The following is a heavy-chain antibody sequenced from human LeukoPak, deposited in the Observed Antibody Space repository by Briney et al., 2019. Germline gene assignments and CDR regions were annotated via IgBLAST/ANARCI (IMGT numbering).Heavy chain of an antibody. CDR3: AKEVDKDSSMIVVVFDY. J-gene: IGHJ4*02. CDR1: GFTFSIYG. D-gene: IGHD3-22*01. V-gene: IGHV3-30*02. Sequence: GGSLRLSCTASGFTFSIYGMHWVRQAPGKGLEWVAFIRYDGNNKYYADSVKGRFTISRDNSKNTLYLQMNSLRAEDTAVYYCAKEVDKDSSMIVVVFDYWGQGTLVTVAS. CDR2: IRYDGNNK.